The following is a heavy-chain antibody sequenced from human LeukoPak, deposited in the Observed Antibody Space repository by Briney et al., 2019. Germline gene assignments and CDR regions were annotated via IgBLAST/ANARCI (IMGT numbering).Heavy chain of an antibody. CDR2: IYASGNS. CDR3: ARHPTNYYGSVSYTTSYFYIDV. V-gene: IGHV4-4*09. CDR1: GGSISPYP. Sequence: PSETLSLTCTVSGGSISPYPWSWMRQPPGKGLEWIGYIYASGNSNYNPSLKSRVTISLVTSNNQFSLNLRSVTAADTAVYYSARHPTNYYGSVSYTTSYFYIDVWGKGTTVTVSS. J-gene: IGHJ6*03. D-gene: IGHD3-10*01.